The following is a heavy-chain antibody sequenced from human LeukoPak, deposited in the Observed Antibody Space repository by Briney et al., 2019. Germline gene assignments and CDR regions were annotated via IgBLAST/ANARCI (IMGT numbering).Heavy chain of an antibody. CDR1: GYTFTGYY. CDR2: INPNSGGT. D-gene: IGHD6-19*01. J-gene: IGHJ4*02. Sequence: ASVKVSCKASGYTFTGYYMHWVRQAPGQGLEWMGWINPNSGGTNYAQKFQGRVTMTRDTSISTAYMELSRLRSDDTAVYYCATVAHPRIAGAGGEYYFDYGGQETLVTVSS. CDR3: ATVAHPRIAGAGGEYYFDY. V-gene: IGHV1-2*02.